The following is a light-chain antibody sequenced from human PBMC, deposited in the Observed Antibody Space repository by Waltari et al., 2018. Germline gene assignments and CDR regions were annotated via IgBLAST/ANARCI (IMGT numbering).Light chain of an antibody. CDR1: GSNIGANYD. Sequence: QSVLTQPPSVSGAPGQRVTISCTGSGSNIGANYDVHWYQQLPGTAPKLLIYGNTNRPSGVPDRFSASKSDTSASLAITGLQAEDEADYYCQSYDTSLSGWLFGGGTKLTVL. V-gene: IGLV1-40*01. CDR3: QSYDTSLSGWL. J-gene: IGLJ3*02. CDR2: GNT.